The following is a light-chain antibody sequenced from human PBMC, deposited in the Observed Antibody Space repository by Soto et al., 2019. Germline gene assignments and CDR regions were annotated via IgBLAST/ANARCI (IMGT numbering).Light chain of an antibody. CDR1: QSISTH. CDR2: DAS. V-gene: IGKV1-5*01. J-gene: IGKJ2*01. CDR3: QQYSSNLYT. Sequence: EIQMTQSPSTLSASVGDRVTITCRASQSISTHLAWYQQKPGKAPEVLIYDASTLESGVPSRFGGSGSGTKFTLTISSLQPDDFATYYCQQYSSNLYTFGQGTKVDIK.